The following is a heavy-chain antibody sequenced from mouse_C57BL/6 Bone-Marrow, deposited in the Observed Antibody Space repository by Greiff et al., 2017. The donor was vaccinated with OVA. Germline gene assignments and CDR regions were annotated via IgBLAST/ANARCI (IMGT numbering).Heavy chain of an antibody. D-gene: IGHD1-1*01. CDR3: ARDPYGDWYFDV. CDR2: IDPSDSYT. CDR1: GYTFTSYW. V-gene: IGHV1-50*01. J-gene: IGHJ1*03. Sequence: VQVVESGAELVKPGASVKLSCKASGYTFTSYWMQWVKQRPGQGLEWIGEIDPSDSYTNYNQKFKGKATLTVDTSSSTAYMQLSSLTSEDSAVYYCARDPYGDWYFDVWGTGTTVTVSS.